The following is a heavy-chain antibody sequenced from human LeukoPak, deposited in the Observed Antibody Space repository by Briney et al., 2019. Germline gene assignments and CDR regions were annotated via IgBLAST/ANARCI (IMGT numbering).Heavy chain of an antibody. Sequence: ASVKVSCKASGYTFTSYYMHWVRQAPGQGLEWMGIINPSGGSTSYAQKFQGRVTMTRDMSTSTVYMELSSLRSEDTAVCYCASSVVDIVATRFDYWGQGTLVTVSS. D-gene: IGHD5-12*01. CDR2: INPSGGST. J-gene: IGHJ4*02. CDR3: ASSVVDIVATRFDY. V-gene: IGHV1-46*01. CDR1: GYTFTSYY.